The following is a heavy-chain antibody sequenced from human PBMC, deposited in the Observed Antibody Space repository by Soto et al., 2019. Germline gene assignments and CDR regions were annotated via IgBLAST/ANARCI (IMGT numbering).Heavy chain of an antibody. CDR2: IYYSGST. CDR1: GGSISSSSYY. Sequence: SETLSLTXTVSGGSISSSSYYWGWIRQPPGKGLEWIGSIYYSGSTYYNPSLKSRVTISVDTSKNQFSLKLSSVTAADTAVYYCARQRIAVAGFPFDYWGQGTLVTVSS. CDR3: ARQRIAVAGFPFDY. D-gene: IGHD6-19*01. J-gene: IGHJ4*02. V-gene: IGHV4-39*01.